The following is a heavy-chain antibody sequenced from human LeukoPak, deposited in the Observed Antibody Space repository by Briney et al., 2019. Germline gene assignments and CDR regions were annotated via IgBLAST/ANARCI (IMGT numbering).Heavy chain of an antibody. CDR3: ARVPGVTTGPYIVW. CDR2: IYPDDSDT. Sequence: GESLEIPVKGSGYTLATYSCAWVRQMPGKGLECMGIIYPDDSDTRYSPSFQGQVSISADKSINTDYLQWSSLKAPDTAMYYCARVPGVTTGPYIVWWGEGAVVTVSS. D-gene: IGHD3-10*01. V-gene: IGHV5-51*01. CDR1: GYTLATYS. J-gene: IGHJ4*02.